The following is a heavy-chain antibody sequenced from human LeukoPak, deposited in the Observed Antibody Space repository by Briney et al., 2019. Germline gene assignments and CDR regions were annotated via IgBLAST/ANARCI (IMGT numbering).Heavy chain of an antibody. Sequence: GGSLRLSCVASDFAFSNYEMNWVRQAPGKGLEWISYMNIAGSTKYYADSVKGRFTVSRDNAKNSLYLHIDSLRVEDTAVYYCARASPYGFNALDVWGQGTLVSVSS. CDR3: ARASPYGFNALDV. V-gene: IGHV3-48*03. CDR1: DFAFSNYE. D-gene: IGHD3/OR15-3a*01. CDR2: MNIAGSTK. J-gene: IGHJ3*01.